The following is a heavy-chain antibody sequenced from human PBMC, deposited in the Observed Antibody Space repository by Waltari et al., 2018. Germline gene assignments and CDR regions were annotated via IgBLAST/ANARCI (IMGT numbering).Heavy chain of an antibody. CDR1: GGSFSGYY. Sequence: QVQLQQWGAGLLKPSETLSLTCAVYGGSFSGYYWSWIRQPPGKGLEWIGEINHSGSTNYNPSLKSRVTISVDTSKNQFSLKLSSVTAEDTAVYYCASYMTTVPLRAFDIWGQGTMVTVSS. D-gene: IGHD4-17*01. CDR2: INHSGST. J-gene: IGHJ3*02. CDR3: ASYMTTVPLRAFDI. V-gene: IGHV4-34*01.